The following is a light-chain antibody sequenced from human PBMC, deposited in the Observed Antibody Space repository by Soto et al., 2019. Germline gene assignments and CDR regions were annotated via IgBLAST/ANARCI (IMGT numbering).Light chain of an antibody. CDR3: SSYTSGSSHYV. Sequence: SVLTQPASVSGSPEQSITISCTGTSSDVGAYYSVSWYQHHPGKAPKLIIYGVTNRPSGVSNRFSGSKSGNTASLTISGLQAEDEADYHCSSYTSGSSHYVFGTGTKVTVL. J-gene: IGLJ1*01. CDR1: SSDVGAYYS. V-gene: IGLV2-14*01. CDR2: GVT.